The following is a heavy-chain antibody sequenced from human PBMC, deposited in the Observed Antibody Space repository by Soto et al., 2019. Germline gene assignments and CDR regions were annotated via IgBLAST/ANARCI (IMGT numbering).Heavy chain of an antibody. CDR2: IYYSGST. CDR3: ARDRVAVAGRGVRRNNWFDP. Sequence: SETLSLTCTVSGGSISSGGYYWSWIRQHPGKGLEWIGYIYYSGSTYYNPSLKSRVTISVDTSKNQFSLKLSSVTAADTAVYYCARDRVAVAGRGVRRNNWFDPWGQGTPVTVSS. V-gene: IGHV4-31*03. D-gene: IGHD6-19*01. CDR1: GGSISSGGYY. J-gene: IGHJ5*02.